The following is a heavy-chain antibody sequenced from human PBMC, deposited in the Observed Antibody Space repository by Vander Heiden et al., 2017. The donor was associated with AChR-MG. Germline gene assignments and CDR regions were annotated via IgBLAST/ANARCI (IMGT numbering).Heavy chain of an antibody. D-gene: IGHD3-22*01. CDR1: AFTFRDYY. CDR3: ARYMRGYYDSSGYNPFDY. J-gene: IGHJ4*02. Sequence: QVHLVESGGGLVMPGGSLRLSCAASAFTFRDYYMSWIRKATGKGLEWGAYISSSGSTIYYADSVKSRCTISRDNAKNSLYLKMNSLRDEDTAVYYCARYMRGYYDSSGYNPFDYWGQGTLVTVSS. CDR2: ISSSGSTI. V-gene: IGHV3-11*01.